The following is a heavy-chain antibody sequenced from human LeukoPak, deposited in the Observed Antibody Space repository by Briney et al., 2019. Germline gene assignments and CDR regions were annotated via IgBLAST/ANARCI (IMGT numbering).Heavy chain of an antibody. D-gene: IGHD2-15*01. V-gene: IGHV4-38-2*02. CDR2: IYHSGST. CDR3: ARAPYCSGGSCYSHYFDY. CDR1: GGSISSGYY. Sequence: SETLSLTCTVSGGSISSGYYWGWIRQPPGKGLEWIGSIYHSGSTYYNPSLKSRVTISVDTSKNQFSLKLSSVTAADTAVYYCARAPYCSGGSCYSHYFDYWGQGTLVTVSS. J-gene: IGHJ4*02.